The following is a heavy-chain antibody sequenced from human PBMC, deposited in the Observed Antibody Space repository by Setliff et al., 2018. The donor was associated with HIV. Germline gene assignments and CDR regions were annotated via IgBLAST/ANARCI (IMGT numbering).Heavy chain of an antibody. Sequence: NPSETLSLTCDVSGSSTSSGYSWGWVRQPPGKGLEWIGTIYDTGNSFYNPSLKSRVTMSLDRSKRQFSLKLTSLTAADTAVYYCAGLSDFLDYWGLGNLVTVSS. CDR2: IYDTGNS. J-gene: IGHJ4*02. CDR3: AGLSDFLDY. CDR1: GSSTSSGYS. V-gene: IGHV4-38-2*01. D-gene: IGHD2-21*01.